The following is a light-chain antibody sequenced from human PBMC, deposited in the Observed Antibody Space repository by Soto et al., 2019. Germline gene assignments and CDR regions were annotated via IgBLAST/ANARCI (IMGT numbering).Light chain of an antibody. CDR2: DDS. CDR3: QLWDSSDQSVV. J-gene: IGLJ2*01. Sequence: SYVLTQPPSVSVAPGQTATITCGGNNIGSKRVHWYQQKPGQAPVLVVFDDSDRPSGIPERFSGSNSGNTATLTISRVEAGDEAAYYCQLWDSSDQSVVFGGGTQLTVL. V-gene: IGLV3-21*02. CDR1: NIGSKR.